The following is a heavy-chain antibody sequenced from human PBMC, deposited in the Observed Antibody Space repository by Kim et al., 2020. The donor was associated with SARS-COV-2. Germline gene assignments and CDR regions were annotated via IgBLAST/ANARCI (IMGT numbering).Heavy chain of an antibody. V-gene: IGHV1-69*13. CDR2: IIPIFGTS. Sequence: SVKVSCKASGVTSSNYAINWVRQAPGQGLEWMGGIIPIFGTSNYAQKFQDRVTITADESTTTAYMEVGILRFEDTAVYYCAKGAPWKRSSGYYSTGDFHEWGQGTLVTVSS. D-gene: IGHD3-22*01. J-gene: IGHJ1*01. CDR1: GVTSSNYA. CDR3: AKGAPWKRSSGYYSTGDFHE.